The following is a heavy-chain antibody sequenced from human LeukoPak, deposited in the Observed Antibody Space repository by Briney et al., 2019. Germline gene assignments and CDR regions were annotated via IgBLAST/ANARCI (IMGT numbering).Heavy chain of an antibody. V-gene: IGHV1-18*01. CDR1: GYTFTSYG. D-gene: IGHD6-13*01. Sequence: GASVKVSCKASGYTFTSYGISWVRQAPGQGLEWMGWISAYNGNTNYAQKLQGRVTMTTDTSTSTAYMELRSLRSDDTAVYYCARCQYSGSWYYYYYYMDVWGKGTTVTVSS. CDR2: ISAYNGNT. CDR3: ARCQYSGSWYYYYYYMDV. J-gene: IGHJ6*03.